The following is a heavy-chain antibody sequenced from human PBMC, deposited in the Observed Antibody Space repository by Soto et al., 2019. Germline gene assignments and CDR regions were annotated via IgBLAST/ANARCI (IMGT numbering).Heavy chain of an antibody. CDR1: GVSISSGDYF. D-gene: IGHD2-15*01. Sequence: SETLSLTCTVSGVSISSGDYFWRWIRQPPGKGLEWIGYIYYSGSTYYNPSLKSRVTISVDTSKNQFSLKLSSVTAADTAVYYCARTLRRISLCDYWGQGTLVTVSS. CDR2: IYYSGST. V-gene: IGHV4-30-4*01. CDR3: ARTLRRISLCDY. J-gene: IGHJ4*02.